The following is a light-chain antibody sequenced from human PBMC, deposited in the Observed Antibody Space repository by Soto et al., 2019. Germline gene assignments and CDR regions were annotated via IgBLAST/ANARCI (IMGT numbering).Light chain of an antibody. CDR3: SSYTSSSPFV. CDR2: DVS. J-gene: IGLJ1*01. Sequence: QSALTQPASVSGSPGQSITISCTGTSSDVGGYNYVSWDQQHPGKAPKLMIYDVSNRPSGVSNRFSGSKSGNTASLTISGLQAEDEAEYYCSSYTSSSPFVFGTGTKVTVL. CDR1: SSDVGGYNY. V-gene: IGLV2-14*01.